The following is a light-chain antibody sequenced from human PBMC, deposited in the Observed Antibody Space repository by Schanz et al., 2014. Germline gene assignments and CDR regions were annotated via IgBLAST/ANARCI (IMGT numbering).Light chain of an antibody. CDR1: NSSIGNNG. J-gene: IGLJ3*02. V-gene: IGLV1-44*01. Sequence: QSVLTQPPSASGPPGQRVTISCSGSNSSIGNNGVNWYQQLPGTAPKLLIYDNYQRPSGVPDRFSGSKSGTSASLAISGLHSGDEADYYCQSYDSSLSSLVLGGGTKLTVL. CDR3: QSYDSSLSSLV. CDR2: DNY.